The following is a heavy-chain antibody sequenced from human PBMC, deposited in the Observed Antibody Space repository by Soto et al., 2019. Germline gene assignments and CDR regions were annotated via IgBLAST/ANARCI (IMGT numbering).Heavy chain of an antibody. CDR3: VRHGGSFFDY. Sequence: QVQLQESGPGLVKPSGTLSLTCAVTGGSIISSNWWSWVRQPPGKGLEWIGEFHHSGSTNYNPSLKSRVTPSVDKSRNQFSLQLSSVTAADTAVYYCVRHGGSFFDYWGQGTLVTVSS. CDR1: GGSIISSNW. D-gene: IGHD3-16*01. J-gene: IGHJ4*02. CDR2: FHHSGST. V-gene: IGHV4-4*02.